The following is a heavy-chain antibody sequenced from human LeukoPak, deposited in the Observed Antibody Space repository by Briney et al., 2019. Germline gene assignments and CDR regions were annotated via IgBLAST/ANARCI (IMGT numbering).Heavy chain of an antibody. CDR3: ARESNWNYVDFDY. V-gene: IGHV3-21*01. Sequence: PGGSLRLSCAASGFTFSTFSMNWVRQAPGKELEWVSSISTSSSYIYYADSVKGRFTISRDNAKNSLYLQMNSLRAEDTAVYYCARESNWNYVDFDYWGQGTLVTVSS. CDR1: GFTFSTFS. D-gene: IGHD1-7*01. J-gene: IGHJ4*02. CDR2: ISTSSSYI.